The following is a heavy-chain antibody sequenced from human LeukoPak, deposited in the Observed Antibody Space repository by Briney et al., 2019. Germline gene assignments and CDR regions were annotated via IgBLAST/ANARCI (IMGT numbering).Heavy chain of an antibody. CDR3: ARDRRDSNSTQFYDAFDI. Sequence: PGGSLRLSCAASGFTFRNYWMDWVRQGPGKGLVWVSRINGDGSSTIYADSVKGRFTISRDNAKNTVYLQMNSLRAEDTAVYYCARDRRDSNSTQFYDAFDIWGQGTMVTVSS. J-gene: IGHJ3*02. D-gene: IGHD4-11*01. V-gene: IGHV3-74*01. CDR1: GFTFRNYW. CDR2: INGDGSST.